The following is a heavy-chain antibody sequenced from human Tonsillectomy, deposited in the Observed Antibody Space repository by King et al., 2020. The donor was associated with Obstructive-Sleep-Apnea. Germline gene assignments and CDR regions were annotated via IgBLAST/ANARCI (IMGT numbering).Heavy chain of an antibody. Sequence: QLQESGPGLVKPSETLSLTCTVSGGSISSYYWSWIRQPPGKGLEWIGYISYSGSTNYNPSLKSRVTIPVDTSKNQFSLKLSSVTAADTAVYYCARASGYYFYDAFDIWGQGTMVTVSS. J-gene: IGHJ3*02. CDR2: ISYSGST. V-gene: IGHV4-59*01. CDR3: ARASGYYFYDAFDI. D-gene: IGHD3-22*01. CDR1: GGSISSYY.